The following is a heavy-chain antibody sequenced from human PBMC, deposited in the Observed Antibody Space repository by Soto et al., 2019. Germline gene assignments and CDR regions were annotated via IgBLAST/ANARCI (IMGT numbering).Heavy chain of an antibody. Sequence: WGSLRVSWASSVFTFSIYGMHWVRQAPGKGLEWVAVISYDGSNKYYADSVKGRFTISRDNSKNTLYLQMNSLRAEDTAVYYCAKEAYCGGDCYSPTVGMDVWGQGTTVTVSS. J-gene: IGHJ6*01. CDR3: AKEAYCGGDCYSPTVGMDV. CDR2: ISYDGSNK. D-gene: IGHD2-21*02. V-gene: IGHV3-30*18. CDR1: VFTFSIYG.